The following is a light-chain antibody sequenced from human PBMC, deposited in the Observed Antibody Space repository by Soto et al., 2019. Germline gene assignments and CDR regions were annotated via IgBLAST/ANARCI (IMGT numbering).Light chain of an antibody. J-gene: IGKJ1*01. Sequence: EFVLTQSPGTLSLSPGERATLSCRASQSVSGSYLAWYQQKPGQAPRLLIYGASSRATGIPDRFSGSGSGTDFTFTNNRLGPEEFAVYYWQEDGTSRAFGQGTKGDIK. CDR2: GAS. CDR1: QSVSGSY. V-gene: IGKV3-20*01. CDR3: QEDGTSRA.